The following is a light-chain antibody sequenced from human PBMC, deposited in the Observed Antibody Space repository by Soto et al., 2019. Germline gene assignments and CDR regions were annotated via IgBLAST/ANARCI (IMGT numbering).Light chain of an antibody. CDR1: QSVGSY. J-gene: IGKJ1*01. Sequence: EILLTQSPGSLSPSPVERVTLSFMASQSVGSYLAWYQQKPGQAHRLLIYDASNRATGIPARFSGSGSGTDFTLTISRLETEDFAVYYCQQSSNWWTFGQGTKV. CDR3: QQSSNWWT. CDR2: DAS. V-gene: IGKV3-11*01.